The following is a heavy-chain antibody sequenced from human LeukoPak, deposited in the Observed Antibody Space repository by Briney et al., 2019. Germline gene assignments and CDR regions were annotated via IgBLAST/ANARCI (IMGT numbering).Heavy chain of an antibody. CDR3: ARGIVGNFDY. J-gene: IGHJ4*02. V-gene: IGHV4-61*01. CDR1: GGSISSGSYF. Sequence: PSQTLSLTCTVSGGSISSGSYFWSWIRQPPGKGLEWIGYIYYSGSTNYNPSLKSRVTISVDTSKNQFSLKLSSVTAADTAVYYCARGIVGNFDYWGQGTLVTVSS. D-gene: IGHD1-26*01. CDR2: IYYSGST.